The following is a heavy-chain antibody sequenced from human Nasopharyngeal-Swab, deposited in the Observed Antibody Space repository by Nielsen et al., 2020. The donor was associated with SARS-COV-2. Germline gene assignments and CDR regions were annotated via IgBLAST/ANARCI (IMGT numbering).Heavy chain of an antibody. J-gene: IGHJ6*03. CDR3: ARYCSSTSCYANYYYMDV. D-gene: IGHD2-2*01. Sequence: WVRQAPGQGLEWMVGIIPIFGKAYYAQKLQRRVTISAEESTSTACLELSSLRSEDTAVYYCARYCSSTSCYANYYYMDVWGKGTTVTVSS. CDR2: IIPIFGKA. V-gene: IGHV1-69*01.